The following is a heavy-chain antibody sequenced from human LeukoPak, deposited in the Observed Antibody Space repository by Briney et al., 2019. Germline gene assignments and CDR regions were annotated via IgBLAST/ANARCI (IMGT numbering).Heavy chain of an antibody. D-gene: IGHD5-24*01. CDR2: ISGSSSHR. Sequence: GGSLRLACAASGFTFSSHNMNWVRQAPGKGLEWVSSISGSSSHRFYVDSVKGRFTISRDNAINSLFLQMNSLRAEDTAVYYCARDDTNGYPDYWGQRTLVTVSS. CDR3: ARDDTNGYPDY. V-gene: IGHV3-21*01. J-gene: IGHJ4*02. CDR1: GFTFSSHN.